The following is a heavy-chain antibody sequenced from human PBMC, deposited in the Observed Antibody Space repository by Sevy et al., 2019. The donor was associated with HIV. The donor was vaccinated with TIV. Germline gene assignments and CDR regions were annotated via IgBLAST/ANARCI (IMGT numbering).Heavy chain of an antibody. V-gene: IGHV3-53*01. Sequence: GGSLRLSCAASGFTVSSNYMSWVRQAPGKGLEWVSVIYSGGSTYYADSVKGRFTISRDNSKNTLYLQMNSLRADDTAVYYCARAGPLLLWFGESPDAFDIWGQGTMVTVSS. CDR3: ARAGPLLLWFGESPDAFDI. J-gene: IGHJ3*02. D-gene: IGHD3-10*01. CDR2: IYSGGST. CDR1: GFTVSSNY.